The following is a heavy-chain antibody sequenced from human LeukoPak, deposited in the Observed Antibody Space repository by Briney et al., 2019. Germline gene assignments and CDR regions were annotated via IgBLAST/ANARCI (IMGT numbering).Heavy chain of an antibody. J-gene: IGHJ3*02. D-gene: IGHD6-6*01. CDR2: INHSGST. CDR1: GYSITNGYY. V-gene: IGHV4-34*01. CDR3: ARVRRAFDI. Sequence: SETLSLTCTVSGYSITNGYYWSWIRQPPGKGLEWIGEINHSGSTNYNPSLKSRVTISVDTSKNQFSLKLSSVTAADTAVYYCARVRRAFDIWGQGTMVTVSS.